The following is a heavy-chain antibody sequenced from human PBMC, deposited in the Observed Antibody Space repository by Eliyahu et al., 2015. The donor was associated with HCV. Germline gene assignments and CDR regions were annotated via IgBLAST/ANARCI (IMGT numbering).Heavy chain of an antibody. D-gene: IGHD2-15*01. CDR1: GFTFGEYL. CDR2: IRSXTXGGAP. Sequence: EVQLVESGGGLVQPGRSLXRSCTTXGFTFGEYLMNWVRQAPGKGLEWVGFIRSXTXGGAPEYAASVKGRFTVSRDDSESIAYLQMNSLTTEDAGVYYCTGSRHPYCSRVGCPHDYWGQGTLVTVSS. CDR3: TGSRHPYCSRVGCPHDY. V-gene: IGHV3-49*04. J-gene: IGHJ4*02.